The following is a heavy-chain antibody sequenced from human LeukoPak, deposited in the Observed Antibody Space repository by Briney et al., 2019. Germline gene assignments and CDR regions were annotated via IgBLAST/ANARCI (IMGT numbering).Heavy chain of an antibody. CDR3: ARDRWDTAMVYYFDY. CDR2: IKQDGSEK. V-gene: IGHV3-7*01. D-gene: IGHD5-18*01. J-gene: IGHJ4*02. CDR1: GFTFSSDW. Sequence: GGSLRLSCAASGFTFSSDWMSWVRQAPGKGLEWVANIKQDGSEKYYVDSVKGRFTISRDNAKNSLYLQMNSLRAEDTAVYYCARDRWDTAMVYYFDYWGQGTLVTVSS.